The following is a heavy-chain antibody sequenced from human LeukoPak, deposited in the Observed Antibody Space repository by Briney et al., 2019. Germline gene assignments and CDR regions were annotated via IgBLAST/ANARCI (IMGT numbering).Heavy chain of an antibody. CDR2: IKGDGSEK. J-gene: IGHJ4*02. Sequence: PGGSLRLSCAASGFTFSSYWMTWVRQAPGKGLEWVGNIKGDGSEKYYVDSVKGRFTISRDNAKNSLYLQMNSLKPEDTAVYYCARVAEAAAFDSWGQGTLVTVSS. D-gene: IGHD6-13*01. CDR3: ARVAEAAAFDS. CDR1: GFTFSSYW. V-gene: IGHV3-7*01.